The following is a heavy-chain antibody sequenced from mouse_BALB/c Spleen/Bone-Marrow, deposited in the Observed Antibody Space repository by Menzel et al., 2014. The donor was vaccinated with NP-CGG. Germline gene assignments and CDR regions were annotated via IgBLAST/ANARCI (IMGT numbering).Heavy chain of an antibody. CDR1: GFTFSSYG. V-gene: IGHV5-6-3*01. J-gene: IGHJ2*01. CDR2: INTNGGNT. CDR3: ARGLDY. Sequence: VQLQQSGGGLVQPGGSLKLSCAASGFTFSSYGTSWVRQTPDKRLELVATINTNGGNTYYPDSVKCRFTISRDNAKNTLYLQMSSLKSEDTAMYYCARGLDYWGQGTTLTVSS.